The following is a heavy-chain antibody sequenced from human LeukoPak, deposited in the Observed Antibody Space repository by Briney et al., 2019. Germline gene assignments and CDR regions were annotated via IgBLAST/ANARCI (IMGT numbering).Heavy chain of an antibody. J-gene: IGHJ4*02. Sequence: ASVKVSCKASGYTFTGYYMHWVRQAPGQGLEWMGWINPNSGGTNYAQKFQGRVTMTRDTSISTAYMELSRLRSDDTAVYYCAREPFGDCSSTSCYTGGYWGQGTLVTASS. D-gene: IGHD2-2*02. CDR3: AREPFGDCSSTSCYTGGY. V-gene: IGHV1-2*02. CDR1: GYTFTGYY. CDR2: INPNSGGT.